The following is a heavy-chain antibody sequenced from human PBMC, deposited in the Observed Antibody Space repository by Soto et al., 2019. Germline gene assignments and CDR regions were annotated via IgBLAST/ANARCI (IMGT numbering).Heavy chain of an antibody. CDR3: ARELLWFGELSAAFDI. V-gene: IGHV1-18*01. CDR2: ISAYNGNT. CDR1: GYTFTRYG. D-gene: IGHD3-10*01. J-gene: IGHJ3*02. Sequence: ASVKVSCKASGYTFTRYGISWVRQAPGQGLEWMGWISAYNGNTNYAQKLQGRVTMTTDTSTSTAYMELRSLRSDDTAVYYCARELLWFGELSAAFDIWGQGTMVTVSS.